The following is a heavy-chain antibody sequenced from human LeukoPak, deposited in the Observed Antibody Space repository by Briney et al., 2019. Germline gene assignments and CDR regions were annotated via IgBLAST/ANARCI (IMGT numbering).Heavy chain of an antibody. CDR1: GYSFANYG. CDR2: INTGNGNT. V-gene: IGHV1-3*04. D-gene: IGHD3-10*01. J-gene: IGHJ1*01. Sequence: ASVEVACKTSGYSFANYGMHWVRQAPRQSLEWMGWINTGNGNTKSSQKFQDRVALTRDTSASTAYMELNSLSSEDTAVYYCARVPLSDASGRYYSHWGQGTLVTVSS. CDR3: ARVPLSDASGRYYSH.